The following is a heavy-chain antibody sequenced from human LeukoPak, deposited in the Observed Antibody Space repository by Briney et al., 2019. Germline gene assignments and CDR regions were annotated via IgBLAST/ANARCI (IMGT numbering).Heavy chain of an antibody. J-gene: IGHJ5*02. D-gene: IGHD2-15*01. V-gene: IGHV4-34*01. CDR2: INHSGST. Sequence: PSETLSLTCAVYGGSFSGYYWSWIRQPPGKGLEWIGEINHSGSTNYNPSLKSRVTISVDTSTNQFFLKLNSVTAADTAVYYCARWWGFDPWGQGTLVTVSS. CDR1: GGSFSGYY. CDR3: ARWWGFDP.